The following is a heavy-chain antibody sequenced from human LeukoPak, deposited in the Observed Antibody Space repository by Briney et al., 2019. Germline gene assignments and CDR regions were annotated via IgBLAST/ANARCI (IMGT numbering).Heavy chain of an antibody. CDR3: ASTGYSSGWYWFDY. V-gene: IGHV3-7*01. CDR2: VKPDGSEK. CDR1: GFTFSSYW. Sequence: GGSLRLSCAASGFTFSSYWMTWVRQAPGKGLEWVAHVKPDGSEKSYVDSVKGRFTISRDNAQNSLYLQMNSLRAEDTAVYYCASTGYSSGWYWFDYWGQGTLVTVSS. J-gene: IGHJ4*02. D-gene: IGHD6-19*01.